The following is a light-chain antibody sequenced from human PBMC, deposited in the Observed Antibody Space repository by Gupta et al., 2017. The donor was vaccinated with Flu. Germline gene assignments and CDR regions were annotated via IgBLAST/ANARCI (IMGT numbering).Light chain of an antibody. V-gene: IGLV3-25*03. CDR1: TLSNQY. J-gene: IGLJ2*01. CDR2: KDT. CDR3: QSADSTGTYVV. Sequence: SYELTQPPSVSVSPGQTARITCSGDTLSNQYSYWYQQKPGQAPVLVIYKDTGRPSGVPERFSGSSSGTTVTLTISGVQAEDEAAYYCQSADSTGTYVVFGGGTKLTVL.